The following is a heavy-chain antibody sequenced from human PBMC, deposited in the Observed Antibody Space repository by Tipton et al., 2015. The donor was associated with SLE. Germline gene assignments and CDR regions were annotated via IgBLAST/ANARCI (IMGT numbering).Heavy chain of an antibody. D-gene: IGHD3/OR15-3a*01. Sequence: TLSLTCTVSGGSISGTSHYWGWIRQSPGKGLEWLGSIYYSGTTYYNPSLKSRVTISVDTSKNQISLKLRSVTATDTAVYYCARDSAVNFWYFDLWGRGTLVTVSS. CDR2: IYYSGTT. CDR3: ARDSAVNFWYFDL. J-gene: IGHJ2*01. V-gene: IGHV4-39*01. CDR1: GGSISGTSHY.